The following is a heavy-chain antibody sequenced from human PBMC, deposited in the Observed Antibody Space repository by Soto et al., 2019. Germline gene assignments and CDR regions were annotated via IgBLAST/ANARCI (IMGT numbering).Heavy chain of an antibody. Sequence: GGSLRLSCAASGFIFSSYWMSWVRQAPGKGLEWVANIKQDGSEKDYVDSVKGRFTISRDNAKNSVFLEMNSLRAEDTAVYFCARDNDGAQFASSYNDLWGQGVLVTVSS. D-gene: IGHD6-6*01. J-gene: IGHJ5*02. CDR3: ARDNDGAQFASSYNDL. V-gene: IGHV3-7*01. CDR2: IKQDGSEK. CDR1: GFIFSSYW.